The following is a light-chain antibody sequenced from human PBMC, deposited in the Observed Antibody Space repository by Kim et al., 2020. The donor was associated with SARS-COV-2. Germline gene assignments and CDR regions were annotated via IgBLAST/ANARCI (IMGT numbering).Light chain of an antibody. J-gene: IGKJ4*01. CDR3: QQFNNYALT. Sequence: GDRVTITCRTSQGISSPLAWYQQKPGKPPKLLIYDASSLESGVPSRFSGSGSGTDFTLSISSLQPEDFATYYCQQFNNYALTFG. CDR2: DAS. CDR1: QGISSP. V-gene: IGKV1D-13*01.